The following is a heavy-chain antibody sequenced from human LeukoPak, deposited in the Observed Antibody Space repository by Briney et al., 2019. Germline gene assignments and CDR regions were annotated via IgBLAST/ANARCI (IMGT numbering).Heavy chain of an antibody. V-gene: IGHV3-21*01. D-gene: IGHD6-19*01. CDR2: ISSSSSYI. Sequence: TGGSLRLSCAASGFTFSSYSMNWVRQAPGRGLEWVSSISSSSSYIYYADSVKGRFTISRDNAKNSLYLQMNSLRAEDTAVYYCASFQWLVSSTFDYWGQGTLVTVSS. J-gene: IGHJ4*02. CDR1: GFTFSSYS. CDR3: ASFQWLVSSTFDY.